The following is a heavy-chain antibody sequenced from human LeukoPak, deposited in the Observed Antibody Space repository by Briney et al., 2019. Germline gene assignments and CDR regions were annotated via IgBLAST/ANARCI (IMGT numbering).Heavy chain of an antibody. Sequence: GGSLRLSCAASGFTFRSYAISWVRRGPGKGLEWVSGISGSGMYTYYADSVKGRFTISRDNSKNTVYLQMNSLRAEDTAVYYCARPNIYCSGGSCYLGHFDYWGQGTLVTVSS. CDR2: ISGSGMYT. CDR3: ARPNIYCSGGSCYLGHFDY. D-gene: IGHD2-15*01. CDR1: GFTFRSYA. J-gene: IGHJ4*02. V-gene: IGHV3-23*01.